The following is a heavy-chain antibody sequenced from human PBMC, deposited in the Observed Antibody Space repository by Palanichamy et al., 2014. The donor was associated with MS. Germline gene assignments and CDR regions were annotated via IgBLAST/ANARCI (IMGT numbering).Heavy chain of an antibody. D-gene: IGHD3-22*01. CDR1: NYSISSGYL. J-gene: IGHJ4*02. Sequence: QVQLQESGPELVKPSETLSLTCAVSNYSISSGYLWGWIRQSPGKGLEWIGSVYHGGNTYYNPSLKSRVTISVDTSKNEFSLNLRSVTAADTAVYYCARSVDYDSSGYYSQDFWGQGTLGTVS. CDR3: ARSVDYDSSGYYSQDF. V-gene: IGHV4-38-2*01. CDR2: VYHGGNT.